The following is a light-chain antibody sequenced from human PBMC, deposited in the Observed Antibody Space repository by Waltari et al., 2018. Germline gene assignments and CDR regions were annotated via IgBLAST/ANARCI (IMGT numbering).Light chain of an antibody. J-gene: IGLJ3*02. CDR3: LLYYGGAWV. Sequence: QTLVTQEPSLTVSPGGTVTLTCAPSPGAVTSGYYLSWFQQKPGQPPRALIYSTINKHSWTPARFSGSLLGGKAALTLSGVQPEDEAEYYCLLYYGGAWVFGGGTKLTVL. CDR1: PGAVTSGYY. V-gene: IGLV7-43*01. CDR2: STI.